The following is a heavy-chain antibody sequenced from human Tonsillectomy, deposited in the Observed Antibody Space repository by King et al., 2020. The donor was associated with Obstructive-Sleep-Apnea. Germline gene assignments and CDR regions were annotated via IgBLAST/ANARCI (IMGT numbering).Heavy chain of an antibody. D-gene: IGHD6-19*01. V-gene: IGHV3-9*01. Sequence: QLVQSVGGLIQPGRSLRLSCAASGFTFDDYAMHWVRQAPGKGLEWVSGISWNSGEIQYADSVKGRFTISRDNAKNSLYLLMNSLSTEDTALYFCAKDLAVAGPFEYFQHWGQGTLVTVSS. CDR3: AKDLAVAGPFEYFQH. J-gene: IGHJ1*01. CDR2: ISWNSGEI. CDR1: GFTFDDYA.